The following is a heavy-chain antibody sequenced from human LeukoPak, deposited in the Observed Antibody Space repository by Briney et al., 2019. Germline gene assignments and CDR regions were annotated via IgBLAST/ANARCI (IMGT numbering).Heavy chain of an antibody. CDR1: GFTFSRSW. V-gene: IGHV3-7*01. CDR2: IKQGGSVK. Sequence: PGGSLRLSCAGSGFTFSRSWMTWVRQAPGKGLEWVASIKQGGSVKHYMDSVKGRFTISRDNAENSLYLRMNSLRAEDTAVYYCARGFYGDYRWDFDYWGQGTLVTVSS. J-gene: IGHJ4*02. D-gene: IGHD4-17*01. CDR3: ARGFYGDYRWDFDY.